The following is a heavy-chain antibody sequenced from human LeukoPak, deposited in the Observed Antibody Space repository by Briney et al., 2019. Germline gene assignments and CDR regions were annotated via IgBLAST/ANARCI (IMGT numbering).Heavy chain of an antibody. CDR2: IKQDGSEK. CDR3: ASWGPYYYGSGSYYKSYYFDY. J-gene: IGHJ4*02. V-gene: IGHV3-7*01. CDR1: GFTFSSYW. D-gene: IGHD3-10*01. Sequence: GGSLRLSCAASGFTFSSYWMSWVRQAPGKGLEWVANIKQDGSEKYYVDSVKGRFTISRDNAKNSLYLQMNSLRAEDTAVYYCASWGPYYYGSGSYYKSYYFDYWGQGTLVTASS.